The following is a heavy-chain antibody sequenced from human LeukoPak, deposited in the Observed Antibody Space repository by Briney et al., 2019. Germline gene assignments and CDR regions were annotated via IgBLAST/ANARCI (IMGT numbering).Heavy chain of an antibody. D-gene: IGHD6-19*01. CDR3: AKGPRWLGSYYFDY. J-gene: IGHJ4*02. CDR1: GFTFSSYS. V-gene: IGHV3-21*04. CDR2: ISSSSSYI. Sequence: GGSLRLSCAASGFTFSSYSMNWVRQAPGKGLEWVSSISSSSSYIYYADSVKGRFTISRDNSKNTLYLQMNSLRAEDTAVYYCAKGPRWLGSYYFDYWGQGTLVTVSS.